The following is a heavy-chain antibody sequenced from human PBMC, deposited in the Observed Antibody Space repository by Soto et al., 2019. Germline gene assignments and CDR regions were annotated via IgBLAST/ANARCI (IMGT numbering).Heavy chain of an antibody. V-gene: IGHV4-31*03. Sequence: SETLSLTCTVSGGSITSGGYYWSWIRQHPGKGLEWIGYIYYSGSTYYNPSLKSRVTISVDTSKNQFSLKLSSVTAADTAVYYCARSYDSGVDYWGQGTLVTVSS. D-gene: IGHD3-3*01. J-gene: IGHJ4*02. CDR1: GGSITSGGYY. CDR3: ARSYDSGVDY. CDR2: IYYSGST.